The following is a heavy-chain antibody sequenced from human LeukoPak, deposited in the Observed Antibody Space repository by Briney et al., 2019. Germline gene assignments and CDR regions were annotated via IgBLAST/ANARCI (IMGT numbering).Heavy chain of an antibody. CDR2: INHSGST. V-gene: IGHV4-34*01. D-gene: IGHD3-10*01. Sequence: SETLSLTCAVYAGSFSGYYWSWIRQPPGKGLEWIGEINHSGSTNYNPSLKSRVTISVDTSKNQFSLKLSSVTAADTAVYYCARAHWPGGGSGTDYWGQGTLVTVSS. J-gene: IGHJ4*02. CDR1: AGSFSGYY. CDR3: ARAHWPGGGSGTDY.